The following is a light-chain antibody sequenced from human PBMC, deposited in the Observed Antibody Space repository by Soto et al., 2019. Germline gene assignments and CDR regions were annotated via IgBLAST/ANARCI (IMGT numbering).Light chain of an antibody. CDR2: RNN. V-gene: IGLV1-47*01. CDR3: GAWDDSLSAWV. J-gene: IGLJ3*02. Sequence: QSVLTQPPSASGAPGQRVTISCSGSTSNIGNNFVYWYQHLPGTAPKLVISRNNRRPSGVPDRFSAYKSGTSASLAISGLRSEDEAVYYCGAWDDSLSAWVFGGGTKVTVL. CDR1: TSNIGNNF.